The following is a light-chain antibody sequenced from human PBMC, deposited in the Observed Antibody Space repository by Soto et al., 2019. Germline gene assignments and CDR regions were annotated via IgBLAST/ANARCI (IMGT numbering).Light chain of an antibody. CDR2: AAS. V-gene: IGKV1-27*01. CDR1: QGISNY. CDR3: QKYTSAPPLT. Sequence: DIQMTQSPSSLSASVGDRDTITCRASQGISNYLAWYQQKPGKVPKLLIYAASTLQSGVPSRFSGSGSGTDFTLTISSLQPEDVATYYCQKYTSAPPLTFGGGTKVEIK. J-gene: IGKJ4*01.